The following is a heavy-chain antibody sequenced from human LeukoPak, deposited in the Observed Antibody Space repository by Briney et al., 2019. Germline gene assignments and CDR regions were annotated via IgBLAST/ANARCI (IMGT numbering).Heavy chain of an antibody. V-gene: IGHV4-4*07. Sequence: SETLSLTCTVSGGSISSYYWSWIRQPAGKGLEWIGRIYTSGSTNYNPSLKSRVTMSVDTSKNQFSLKLSSVTAADTAVYYCARGDYDSSGYPNWFDPWGQGTLVTVSS. D-gene: IGHD3-22*01. CDR1: GGSISSYY. CDR3: ARGDYDSSGYPNWFDP. J-gene: IGHJ5*02. CDR2: IYTSGST.